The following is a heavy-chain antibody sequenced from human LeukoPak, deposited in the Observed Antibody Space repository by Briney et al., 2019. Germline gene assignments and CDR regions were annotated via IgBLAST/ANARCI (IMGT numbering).Heavy chain of an antibody. CDR3: ARGQYYYDSSGIFDY. Sequence: ASVKVSCKASGYTFTGYYMHWVRQAPGQGLEWMGRINPNSGGTNYAQKFQGRVTMTRDTSVSTAYMELSRLRSDDTAVYYCARGQYYYDSSGIFDYWGQGSLVTVSS. J-gene: IGHJ4*02. D-gene: IGHD3-22*01. CDR2: INPNSGGT. CDR1: GYTFTGYY. V-gene: IGHV1-2*06.